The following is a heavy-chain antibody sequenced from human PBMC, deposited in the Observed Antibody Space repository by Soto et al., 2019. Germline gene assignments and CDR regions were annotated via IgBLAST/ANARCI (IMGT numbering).Heavy chain of an antibody. J-gene: IGHJ4*02. Sequence: ASVKVSCKASGYTFTSYGFTWVRQAPGEGLVWMGWISAYNGDTHYAQNFRDRVKMTTDVSTSTAYMELRSLRSDDTAVYFCARNYLYDRSEFDYWGQGTPVTVSS. CDR3: ARNYLYDRSEFDY. V-gene: IGHV1-18*01. CDR1: GYTFTSYG. CDR2: ISAYNGDT. D-gene: IGHD3-22*01.